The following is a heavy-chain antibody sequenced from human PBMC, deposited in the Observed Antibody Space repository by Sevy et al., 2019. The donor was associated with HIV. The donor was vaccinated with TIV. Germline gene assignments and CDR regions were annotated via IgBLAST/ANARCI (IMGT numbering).Heavy chain of an antibody. CDR2: VRYDGSNE. Sequence: GGSLRLSCAASGFTFSRFGIHWVRQAPGKGLEWVGVVRYDGSNEYHADSVKGRFIISRDNSKNTLYLQMNRLRADDTAVYYCAREPTDLSCYMDLWGKGTAVTVSS. J-gene: IGHJ6*03. V-gene: IGHV3-33*01. CDR3: AREPTDLSCYMDL. CDR1: GFTFSRFG.